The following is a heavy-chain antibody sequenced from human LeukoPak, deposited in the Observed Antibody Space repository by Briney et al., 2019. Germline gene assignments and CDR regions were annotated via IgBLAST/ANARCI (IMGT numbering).Heavy chain of an antibody. CDR3: ARDHMDGDYYGSGSQNWFDP. CDR2: IYHSGST. Sequence: SETLSLTCTVSGYSISSGYYWGWIRQPPGKGLEWIGSIYHSGSTYYNPSLKSRVTISVDTSKNQFSLKLSSVTAADTAVYYCARDHMDGDYYGSGSQNWFDPWGQGTLVTVSS. V-gene: IGHV4-38-2*02. D-gene: IGHD3-10*01. CDR1: GYSISSGYY. J-gene: IGHJ5*02.